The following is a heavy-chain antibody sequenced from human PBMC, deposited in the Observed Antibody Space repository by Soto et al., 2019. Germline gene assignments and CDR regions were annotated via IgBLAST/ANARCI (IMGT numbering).Heavy chain of an antibody. CDR1: GGSISSSNW. D-gene: IGHD4-17*01. Sequence: QVQLQESGPGLVNPSGTLSLTCAVSGGSISSSNWWSWVRQPPGKGLEWIGEIYHSGSTNYNPSLKSRVTISVDTSKSQFSLMLSSVTAADTAVYYCARALYGGNSCFCVDPWGQGTLVTVSS. V-gene: IGHV4-4*02. CDR3: ARALYGGNSCFCVDP. CDR2: IYHSGST. J-gene: IGHJ5*02.